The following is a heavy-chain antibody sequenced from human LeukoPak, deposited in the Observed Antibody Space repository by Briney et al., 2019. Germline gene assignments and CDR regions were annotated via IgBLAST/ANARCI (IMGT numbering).Heavy chain of an antibody. CDR3: ARSSIIAAAGPYYFDY. D-gene: IGHD6-13*01. Sequence: ASVKVSCKASGYTFTSYGISWVRQAPGQGLEWMGGIIPIFGTANYAQKFQGRVTITADESTSTAYMELSSLRSEDTAVYYCARSSIIAAAGPYYFDYWGQGTLVTVSS. CDR1: GYTFTSYG. V-gene: IGHV1-69*13. J-gene: IGHJ4*02. CDR2: IIPIFGTA.